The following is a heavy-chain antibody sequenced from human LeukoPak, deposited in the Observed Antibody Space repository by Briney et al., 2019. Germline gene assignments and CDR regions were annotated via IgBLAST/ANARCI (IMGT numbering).Heavy chain of an antibody. J-gene: IGHJ4*02. Sequence: PSQTLSLTCTVSGGSITSDGYYWSWIRQHPGKGLEWIGYIYYGGSTYYNPSLKSRVTISVDTSKNQFSLKLSSGTAADSAVYYRARVPMVGGVIIFDFWGQGTLVTVSS. D-gene: IGHD3-10*01. CDR1: GGSITSDGYY. CDR2: IYYGGST. CDR3: ARVPMVGGVIIFDF. V-gene: IGHV4-31*03.